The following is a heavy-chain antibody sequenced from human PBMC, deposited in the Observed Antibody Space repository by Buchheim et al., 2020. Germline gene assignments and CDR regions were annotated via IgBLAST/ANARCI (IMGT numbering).Heavy chain of an antibody. D-gene: IGHD3-3*01. Sequence: EVQLVESGGGLVQPGGSLRLSCAASGFTFSSYWMSWVRQAPGKGLEWVANIKQDGSEKYYVDSVKGRFTISRDNAKNSLSLQMNSLRAEDTAVYYCASTSYDFWSGYFHGFDYWGQGTL. CDR3: ASTSYDFWSGYFHGFDY. CDR1: GFTFSSYW. CDR2: IKQDGSEK. J-gene: IGHJ4*02. V-gene: IGHV3-7*01.